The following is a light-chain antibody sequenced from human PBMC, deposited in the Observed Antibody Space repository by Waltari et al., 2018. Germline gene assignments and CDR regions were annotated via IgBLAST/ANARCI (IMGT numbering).Light chain of an antibody. V-gene: IGLV2-14*01. Sequence: SALTQPAPVSGSPGQSITISCTGTSSNVGGYNYVPWYQHHPGKAPKPIIYEVTNRPSGLSGRFSGSKSGNTASLTISGLQAEDEADYYCSSYRANSPVVFGGGTKLTVL. J-gene: IGLJ2*01. CDR3: SSYRANSPVV. CDR1: SSNVGGYNY. CDR2: EVT.